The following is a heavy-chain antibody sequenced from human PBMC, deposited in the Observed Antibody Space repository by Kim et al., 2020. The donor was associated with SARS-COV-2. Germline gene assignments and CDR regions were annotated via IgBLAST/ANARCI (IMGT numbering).Heavy chain of an antibody. Sequence: GGSLRLSCAASGFTFSSYGMHWVRQAPGKGLEWVAVISYDGSNKYYADSVKGRFTISRDNSKNTLYLQMNSLRAEDTAVYYCVQQLVQDPSGMDVWGQGTTVTVSS. CDR1: GFTFSSYG. V-gene: IGHV3-30*03. D-gene: IGHD6-13*01. J-gene: IGHJ6*02. CDR3: VQQLVQDPSGMDV. CDR2: ISYDGSNK.